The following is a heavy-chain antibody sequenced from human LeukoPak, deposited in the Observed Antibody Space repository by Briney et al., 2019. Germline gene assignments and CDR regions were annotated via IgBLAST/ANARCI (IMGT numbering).Heavy chain of an antibody. CDR1: GFTFSSYW. CDR2: INSDGSIT. V-gene: IGHV3-74*01. J-gene: IGHJ4*02. Sequence: GGSPRLSCAASGFTFSSYWMHWVRQLPGKGLVWVSRINSDGSITTYADSVKGRFTISRDDAKNTLYLQMKSLRAEDTAVYYCVRGLGDYWGQGTLVTVSS. CDR3: VRGLGDY.